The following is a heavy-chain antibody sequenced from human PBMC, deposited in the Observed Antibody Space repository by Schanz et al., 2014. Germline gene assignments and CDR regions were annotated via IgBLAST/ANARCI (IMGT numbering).Heavy chain of an antibody. CDR2: IIPILDTT. J-gene: IGHJ3*01. V-gene: IGHV1-69*04. D-gene: IGHD3-9*01. CDR3: ARETTIITGGAFDV. Sequence: QVQLVQSGPEVKKPGASVKVSCQASGYTLKDHAMHWVRQAPGQGLEWMGRIIPILDTTNYAQKYQGRVTMTADKSTSTVYMEVSGLRSEDTAVYYCARETTIITGGAFDVWGQGTMVTVSS. CDR1: GYTLKDHA.